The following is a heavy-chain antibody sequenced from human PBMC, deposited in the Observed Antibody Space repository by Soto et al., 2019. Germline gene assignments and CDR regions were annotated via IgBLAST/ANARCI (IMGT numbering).Heavy chain of an antibody. V-gene: IGHV4-30-4*01. CDR2: IYYSGST. CDR1: GGTISSGDYC. Sequence: QVQLQESDPGLVKPSQTLSLTCTVSGGTISSGDYCWSWIRQPPGKGLEWIGYIYYSGSTYYNPSLKSRVTISVDTSKNQFSLKLSSVTAADTAVYYCDRFYMVRGVNFDYWGQGTLVTVSS. CDR3: DRFYMVRGVNFDY. D-gene: IGHD3-10*01. J-gene: IGHJ4*02.